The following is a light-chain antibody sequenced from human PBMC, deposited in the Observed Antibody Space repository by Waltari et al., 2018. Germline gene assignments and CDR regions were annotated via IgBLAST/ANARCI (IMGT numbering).Light chain of an antibody. CDR2: TNS. V-gene: IGLV1-44*01. CDR3: ASWDDSLSSVV. J-gene: IGLJ2*01. CDR1: SPKIGRTP. Sequence: QSVLTQPPSASGTPGQKVTISCSARSPKIGRTPVNWYQQLPVTAPKLLIYTNSQRPSGVPDRFSGSKSGTSASLAISGLQSEHEADYYCASWDDSLSSVVFGGGTKLTVL.